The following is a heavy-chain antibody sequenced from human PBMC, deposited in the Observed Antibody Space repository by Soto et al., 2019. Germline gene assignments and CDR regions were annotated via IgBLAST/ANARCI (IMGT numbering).Heavy chain of an antibody. J-gene: IGHJ4*02. Sequence: GGSLRLSCAASGFTFSSYGMHWVRQAPGKGLEWVAVIWYDGSNKYYADSVKGRFTISRDNSKNTLYLQMNSLRAEDTAVYYCARDRDRRTIFGVAMDYWGQGTLVTVSS. V-gene: IGHV3-33*01. D-gene: IGHD3-3*01. CDR2: IWYDGSNK. CDR3: ARDRDRRTIFGVAMDY. CDR1: GFTFSSYG.